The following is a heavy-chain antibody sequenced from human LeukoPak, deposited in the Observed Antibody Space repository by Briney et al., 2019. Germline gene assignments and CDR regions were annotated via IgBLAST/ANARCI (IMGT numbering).Heavy chain of an antibody. Sequence: PGGSLRLSCAASGLTFRTFAMHWVRQAPGKGLERVAVISYDGSNKYYADSVKGRFTISRDNSKNTLYLQMNSLRVEDTAVYYCARDRSDYVDYYYGMDVWGQGTMVTVSS. D-gene: IGHD4-17*01. V-gene: IGHV3-30-3*01. CDR1: GLTFRTFA. CDR3: ARDRSDYVDYYYGMDV. CDR2: ISYDGSNK. J-gene: IGHJ6*02.